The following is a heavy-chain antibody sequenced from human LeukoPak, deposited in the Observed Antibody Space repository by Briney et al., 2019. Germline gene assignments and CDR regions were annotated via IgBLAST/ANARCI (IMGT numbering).Heavy chain of an antibody. Sequence: ASVKVSCKASGYTFTGYYIHWARQAPGQGLEWMGWIGAYNGNTNYAQKLQGRVTMTTDTSTSTAYMELRSLRSDDTAVYYCARLLGGATVSDYWGQGTLVTVSS. J-gene: IGHJ4*02. V-gene: IGHV1-18*04. CDR2: IGAYNGNT. CDR1: GYTFTGYY. CDR3: ARLLGGATVSDY. D-gene: IGHD1-26*01.